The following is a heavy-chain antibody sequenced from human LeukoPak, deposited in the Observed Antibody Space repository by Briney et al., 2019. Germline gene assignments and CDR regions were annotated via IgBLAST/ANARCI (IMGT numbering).Heavy chain of an antibody. Sequence: GGSLRLSCAASGFSFGRYSMNWVRQAPGKGLEWVAVISYDGSNKYYADSVKGRFTISRDNSKNTLYLQMNSLRAEDTAVYYCARDRLPRDRGGTYYYYGMDVWGQGTTVTVSS. CDR1: GFSFGRYS. CDR2: ISYDGSNK. D-gene: IGHD2-15*01. CDR3: ARDRLPRDRGGTYYYYGMDV. J-gene: IGHJ6*02. V-gene: IGHV3-30*03.